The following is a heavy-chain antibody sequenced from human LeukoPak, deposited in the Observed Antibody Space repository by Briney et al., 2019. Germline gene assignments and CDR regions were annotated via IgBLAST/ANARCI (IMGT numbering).Heavy chain of an antibody. J-gene: IGHJ4*02. V-gene: IGHV3-23*01. CDR3: AKLNVPYGSSSRRYFDY. CDR2: IGVVGGTT. D-gene: IGHD6-6*01. Sequence: GGSLRLSCAASGFTFSNCAMSWVRQASGKGLEWVSTIGVVGGTTFYADSVKGRFTISRDNSKNTLFLQMNSLRAEATAVYFCAKLNVPYGSSSRRYFDYWGQGTLVTVSS. CDR1: GFTFSNCA.